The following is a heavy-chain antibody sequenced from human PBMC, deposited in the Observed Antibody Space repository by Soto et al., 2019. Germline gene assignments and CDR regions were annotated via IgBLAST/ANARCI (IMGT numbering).Heavy chain of an antibody. CDR1: DGSVNSGNYY. V-gene: IGHV4-61*01. CDR3: AREEKQLSRYGGDFDY. J-gene: IGHJ4*02. D-gene: IGHD3-16*01. CDR2: IYYIGTT. Sequence: SETLSLTCSVSDGSVNSGNYYWSWIRQPPGKGLEWIGHIYYIGTTDYNPFPKSRVTISVDTSKNQFSLKVTSVTAADTAVYFCAREEKQLSRYGGDFDYWGQGILVTVSS.